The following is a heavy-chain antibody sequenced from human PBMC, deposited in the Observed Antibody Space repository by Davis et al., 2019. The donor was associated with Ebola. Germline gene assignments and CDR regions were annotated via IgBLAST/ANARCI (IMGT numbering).Heavy chain of an antibody. CDR3: TRSKWPYYFDS. D-gene: IGHD5-12*01. CDR1: GFTLSEYW. J-gene: IGHJ4*02. Sequence: PGGSLRLSCAASGFTLSEYWMHWVRQAPGKGLMWVSQIASDGITVAYADSVRGRFTISSDNAKTTVYLQMDGLRAEDTALYYCTRSKWPYYFDSWGQGTLVTVSS. CDR2: IASDGITV. V-gene: IGHV3-74*03.